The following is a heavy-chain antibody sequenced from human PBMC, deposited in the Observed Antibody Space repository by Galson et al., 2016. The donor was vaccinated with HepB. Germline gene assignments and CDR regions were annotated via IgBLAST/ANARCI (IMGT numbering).Heavy chain of an antibody. J-gene: IGHJ4*02. Sequence: SVKVSCKASGYIFTSYYMHWVRQAPGQGLEWMGKINPSGGSTNYAQRFQGRVTMTRDTSTSTVYMDLSSLRSEDTAVYYCAREITVAGYYLDYWGQGTLVTGSS. CDR3: AREITVAGYYLDY. D-gene: IGHD6-19*01. CDR1: GYIFTSYY. CDR2: INPSGGST. V-gene: IGHV1-46*03.